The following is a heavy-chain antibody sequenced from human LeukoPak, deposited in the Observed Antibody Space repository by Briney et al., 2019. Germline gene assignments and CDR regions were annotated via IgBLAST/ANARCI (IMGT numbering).Heavy chain of an antibody. Sequence: SETLSLTCTVSGGSISSGSYYWSWIRQPAGKGLEWIGRIYTSGSTNYNPSLKSRVTISVDTSKNQFSLKLSSVTAADTAVYYCARVDYYDRVDYWGQGTLVAVSS. CDR2: IYTSGST. V-gene: IGHV4-61*02. J-gene: IGHJ4*02. D-gene: IGHD3-22*01. CDR3: ARVDYYDRVDY. CDR1: GGSISSGSYY.